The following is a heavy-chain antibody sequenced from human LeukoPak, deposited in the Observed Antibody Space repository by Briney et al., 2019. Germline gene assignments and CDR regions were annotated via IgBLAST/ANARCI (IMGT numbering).Heavy chain of an antibody. CDR2: ISGDGGST. Sequence: PGGSLRLSCAASGFTFDAYAMNWVRQAPGKGLEWVSLISGDGGSTYYADSVKGRFTISRDNSKNSLYLQMNSLRTEDTALYYCAKDKRLRRGFDPWGQGTLVTVSS. D-gene: IGHD5-24*01. V-gene: IGHV3-43*02. CDR3: AKDKRLRRGFDP. J-gene: IGHJ5*02. CDR1: GFTFDAYA.